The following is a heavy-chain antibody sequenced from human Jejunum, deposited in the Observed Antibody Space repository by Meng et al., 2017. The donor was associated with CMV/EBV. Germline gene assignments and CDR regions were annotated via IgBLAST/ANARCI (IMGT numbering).Heavy chain of an antibody. CDR2: TFSDHNK. J-gene: IGHJ5*02. CDR3: VHKNFLS. V-gene: IGHV2-5*02. Sequence: VTLAGTFSGFLRTPRAVGVAWSPQPPGEALAWLALTFSDHNKHYSPALKSRLTLTKDTSKNQVVPTFANMDPVDTAIYYRVHKNFLSWGQGTLVTVSS. CDR1: GFLRTPRAVG.